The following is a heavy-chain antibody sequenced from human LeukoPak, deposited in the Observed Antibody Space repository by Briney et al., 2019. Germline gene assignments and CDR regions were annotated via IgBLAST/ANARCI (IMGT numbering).Heavy chain of an antibody. CDR2: INHSGST. D-gene: IGHD3-10*01. V-gene: IGHV4-34*01. CDR3: ARWMVGDAFDI. J-gene: IGHJ3*02. Sequence: PSETLSLTCAVYGGSFSGSYWNWIRQPPGKGLEWIGEINHSGSTTYNPSLKSRVTISVDTSKNQFSLKLSSVTAADTAVYYCARWMVGDAFDIWGQGTMVTVSS. CDR1: GGSFSGSY.